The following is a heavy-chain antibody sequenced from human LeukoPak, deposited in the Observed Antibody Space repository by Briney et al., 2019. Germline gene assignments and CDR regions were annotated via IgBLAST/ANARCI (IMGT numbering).Heavy chain of an antibody. CDR3: ASSFTMVRGVIREFDY. Sequence: SETLSLTCAVYGGSFSGYYWSRIRQPPGKGLEWIGEINHSGSTNCNPSLKSRVTISVDTSKNQFSLMLSSVTAADTAVYYCASSFTMVRGVIREFDYWGQGTLVTVSS. D-gene: IGHD3-10*01. CDR2: INHSGST. J-gene: IGHJ4*02. V-gene: IGHV4-34*01. CDR1: GGSFSGYY.